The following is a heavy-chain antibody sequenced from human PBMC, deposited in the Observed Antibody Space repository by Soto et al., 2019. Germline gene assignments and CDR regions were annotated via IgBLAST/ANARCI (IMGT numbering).Heavy chain of an antibody. D-gene: IGHD1-26*01. J-gene: IGHJ6*02. CDR1: GFTFSSYA. CDR3: AKVARGLYGRGIYYYYYGMDV. V-gene: IGHV3-23*01. CDR2: ISGSGGST. Sequence: GGSLRLSCAASGFTFSSYAMSWVRQAPGKGLEWVSAISGSGGSTYYADSVKGRFTISRDNSKNTLYLQMNSLRAEDTAVYYCAKVARGLYGRGIYYYYYGMDVWGQGTTVTVSS.